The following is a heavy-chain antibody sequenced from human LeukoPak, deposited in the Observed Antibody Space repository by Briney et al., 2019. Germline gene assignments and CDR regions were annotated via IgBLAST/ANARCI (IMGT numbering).Heavy chain of an antibody. CDR3: ARDCSGGSCYGAFDI. CDR1: GYPFSDHY. Sequence: GGSLRLSCAVSGYPFSDHYIDWVRQAPGKGLEWVGQTRNKANNYATEYAASIKGRFIISRDDSRNSVYLQMNSLKTEDTAVYYCARDCSGGSCYGAFDIWGQGTMVTVSS. J-gene: IGHJ3*02. D-gene: IGHD2-15*01. CDR2: TRNKANNYAT. V-gene: IGHV3-72*01.